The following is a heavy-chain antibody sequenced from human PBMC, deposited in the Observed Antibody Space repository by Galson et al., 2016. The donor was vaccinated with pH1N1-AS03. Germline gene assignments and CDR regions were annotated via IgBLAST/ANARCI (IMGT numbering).Heavy chain of an antibody. D-gene: IGHD4-17*01. CDR3: AKGMTKVTSIYGMDV. CDR1: GFSFSSYA. CDR2: ISASGGST. J-gene: IGHJ6*02. Sequence: SLRLSCAASGFSFSSYAMSWVRQAPGKGLEWISGISASGGSTNYVESVKGWFTISRDNSRNTLDLQMNSLRADDTAIYYCAKGMTKVTSIYGMDVWGQGTTVSVSS. V-gene: IGHV3-23*01.